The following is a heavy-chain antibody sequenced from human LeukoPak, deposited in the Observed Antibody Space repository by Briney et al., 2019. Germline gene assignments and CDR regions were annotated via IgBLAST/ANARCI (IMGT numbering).Heavy chain of an antibody. CDR3: ARRDVSGYYALDH. CDR2: LGGRGVLT. J-gene: IGHJ4*02. V-gene: IGHV3-23*01. Sequence: PGGSLRLSCAASGXTFSNYALSWVRQAPGKGLEWVSTLGGRGVLTYYADSVRGRFTVSRDNSKNTLYLQMNSLRAEDTAVYYCARRDVSGYYALDHWGQGFLVTVSS. CDR1: GXTFSNYA. D-gene: IGHD3-22*01.